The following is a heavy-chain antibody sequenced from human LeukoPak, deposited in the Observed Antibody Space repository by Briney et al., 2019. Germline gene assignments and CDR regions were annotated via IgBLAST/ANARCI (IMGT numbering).Heavy chain of an antibody. CDR3: ARDNAYFDY. CDR2: VYSGGST. V-gene: IGHV3-53*01. J-gene: IGHJ4*02. CDR1: GFTVSSTF. Sequence: GGSLRLSCPTSGFTVSSTFMTWFRQAPGKGLEWVSVVYSGGSTHYADSVKGRFTISRDNSKNTLYLQMISLRAVDTAVYYCARDNAYFDYWGQGTLVTVSS.